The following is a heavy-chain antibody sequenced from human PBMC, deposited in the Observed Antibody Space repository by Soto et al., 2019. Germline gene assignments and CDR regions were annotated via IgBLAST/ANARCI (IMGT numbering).Heavy chain of an antibody. CDR1: GFTFSDYY. J-gene: IGHJ4*02. CDR3: AGDRKHRAVAGTVAY. CDR2: ISSSSSYT. Sequence: QVQLVESGGGLVKPGGSLRLSCAASGFTFSDYYMSWIRQAPGKGLEWVSYISSSSSYTNYADSVKGRFTISRDNAKNALYLQMNSLRAEDTAVYYCAGDRKHRAVAGTVAYWGQGALVTVSS. D-gene: IGHD6-19*01. V-gene: IGHV3-11*05.